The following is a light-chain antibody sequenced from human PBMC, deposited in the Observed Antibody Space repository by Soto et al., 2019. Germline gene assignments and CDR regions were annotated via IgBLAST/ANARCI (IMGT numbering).Light chain of an antibody. CDR3: LSFDSSLNVV. CDR1: SSNIGAGYD. CDR2: GNT. V-gene: IGLV1-40*01. Sequence: QSVLTQPPSVSWAPGQMVTISCTVSSSNIGAGYDVHWYQQLPGRAPKLLIYGNTNRPSGVPDRFSGSKSGTSASLAITGLQAEDEADYYCLSFDSSLNVVFGGWTKLTVL. J-gene: IGLJ2*01.